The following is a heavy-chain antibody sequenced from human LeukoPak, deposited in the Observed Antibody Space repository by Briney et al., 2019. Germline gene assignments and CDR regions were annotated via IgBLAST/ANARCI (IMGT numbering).Heavy chain of an antibody. CDR2: INSDGSST. CDR3: ARDSATAMVPDY. D-gene: IGHD5-18*01. V-gene: IGHV3-74*01. CDR1: GFTVSSYW. J-gene: IGHJ4*02. Sequence: GGSLRLSCAASGFTVSSYWMHWVRQAPGKGLGWVSRINSDGSSTSYADSVKGRFTISRDNAKNTLYLQMNSLRAEDTAVYYCARDSATAMVPDYWGQGTLVTVSS.